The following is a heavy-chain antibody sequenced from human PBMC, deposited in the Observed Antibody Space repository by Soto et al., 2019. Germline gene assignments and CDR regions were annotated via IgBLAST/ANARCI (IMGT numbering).Heavy chain of an antibody. CDR3: ARDRSNWAFDY. D-gene: IGHD7-27*01. CDR1: GCSLSSSGYY. CDR2: IDYSGST. J-gene: IGHJ4*02. Sequence: QVQLQESGPGLVKPSQTLSLTCTVSGCSLSSSGYYWRWIRQHPGKGLEWIGYIDYSGSTYHNPSLKSRVTISVDTSKNQFSLKLSAVAAADTAVYYCARDRSNWAFDYWGQGTLVTVSS. V-gene: IGHV4-31*03.